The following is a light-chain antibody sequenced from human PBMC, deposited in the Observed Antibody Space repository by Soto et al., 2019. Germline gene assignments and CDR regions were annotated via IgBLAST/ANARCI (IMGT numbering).Light chain of an antibody. CDR3: QQYDNWPWT. CDR1: QSVSSSY. CDR2: GAS. J-gene: IGKJ1*01. V-gene: IGKV3-20*01. Sequence: EIVLTQSPGTKSLSPGERATLSCRASQSVSSSYLAWYQQKPGQAPRLLIYGASRRATSLPARFSGSGSGTDFTLTISSLQSEDFAVYYCQQYDNWPWTFGQGTKVDVK.